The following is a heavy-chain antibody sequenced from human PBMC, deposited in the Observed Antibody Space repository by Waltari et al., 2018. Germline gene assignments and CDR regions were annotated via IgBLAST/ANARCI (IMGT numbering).Heavy chain of an antibody. V-gene: IGHV4-4*03. D-gene: IGHD2-2*01. CDR2: IYHGGRN. CDR3: ARKYCSSTSCYAPSFDY. CDR1: GGSISSSTW. J-gene: IGHJ4*02. Sequence: QVQLQESGPGLVKPPGTLSLTCAVPGGSISSSTWWSGVRQPPGKGLEWIGEIYHGGRNNYNPSLKSRVTISVDKSKNQFSLKLSSVTAADTAVYYCARKYCSSTSCYAPSFDYWGQGTLVTVSS.